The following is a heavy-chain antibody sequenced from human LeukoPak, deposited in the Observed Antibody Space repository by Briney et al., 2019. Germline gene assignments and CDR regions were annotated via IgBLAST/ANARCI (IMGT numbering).Heavy chain of an antibody. CDR3: ARLVDTAMLFDY. CDR1: GGSISNYY. D-gene: IGHD5-18*01. J-gene: IGHJ4*02. Sequence: SETLSLTCTVSGGSISNYYWSWVRQPPGQGLEWIGYIYYSGSTYYNPSLKSRVTISVDTSKNQFSLKLSSVTAADTAVYYCARLVDTAMLFDYWGQGTLVTVSS. CDR2: IYYSGST. V-gene: IGHV4-59*04.